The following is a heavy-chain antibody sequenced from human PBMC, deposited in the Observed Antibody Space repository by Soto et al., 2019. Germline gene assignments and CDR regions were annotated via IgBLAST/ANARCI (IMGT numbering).Heavy chain of an antibody. V-gene: IGHV3-33*01. Sequence: GGSLILSCAACGFTFSSYFMHWVRQAPGKGLEWVAVIWYDGSNKYYADSVKGRFTISRDNSKNTLYLQMNSLRAEDTAVYYCARDPRPIVVVPAAIMDPWFDPWGQGTLVTVSS. CDR3: ARDPRPIVVVPAAIMDPWFDP. CDR1: GFTFSSYF. CDR2: IWYDGSNK. D-gene: IGHD2-2*01. J-gene: IGHJ5*02.